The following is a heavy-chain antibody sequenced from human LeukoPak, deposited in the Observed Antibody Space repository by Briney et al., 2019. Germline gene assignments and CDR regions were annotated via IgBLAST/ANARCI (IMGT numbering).Heavy chain of an antibody. Sequence: SETLSLTCTVSGGSISSYYWSWIRRPPGKGLEWIGYISNSGSTNNNPSLKSRLTMSIDTSKNQFSLRLNSVTAADTAVYYCARAGSGYSFDNWGQGKLVTVSS. CDR1: GGSISSYY. CDR3: ARAGSGYSFDN. V-gene: IGHV4-59*01. J-gene: IGHJ4*02. CDR2: ISNSGST. D-gene: IGHD3-22*01.